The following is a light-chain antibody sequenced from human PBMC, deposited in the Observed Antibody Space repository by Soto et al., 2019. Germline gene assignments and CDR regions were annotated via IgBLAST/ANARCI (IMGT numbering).Light chain of an antibody. CDR1: SSDIGAYNF. Sequence: SALTQPRSVSGSPGQSVTISYTGTSSDIGAYNFVSWYQQHPDKAPKLMIYDVIKRPSGVPDRFSGSKSGNTASLTIYGLQAEDEADYYCCSYAGSYTHVFGTGTKVTVL. J-gene: IGLJ1*01. CDR3: CSYAGSYTHV. CDR2: DVI. V-gene: IGLV2-11*01.